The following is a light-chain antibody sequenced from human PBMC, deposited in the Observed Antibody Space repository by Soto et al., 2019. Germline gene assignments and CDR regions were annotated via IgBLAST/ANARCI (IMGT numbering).Light chain of an antibody. J-gene: IGKJ1*01. CDR2: AAS. Sequence: DIQMTQSPSSLSASVGDRVTITCRASQSISSYLNWYQQKPVKAPKLLIYAASSLQIGVPSRFSGSESGTDFTLTISSLQPEDFATYYCQQSYSTPRTFGQGIKVEIK. CDR1: QSISSY. V-gene: IGKV1-39*01. CDR3: QQSYSTPRT.